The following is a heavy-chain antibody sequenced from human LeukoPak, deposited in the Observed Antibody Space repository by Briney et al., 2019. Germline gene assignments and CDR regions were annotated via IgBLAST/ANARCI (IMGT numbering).Heavy chain of an antibody. V-gene: IGHV4-30-2*01. J-gene: IGHJ4*02. CDR3: ARDFMDSSSDEFDY. D-gene: IGHD6-6*01. CDR2: IYHSGST. CDR1: GGSISSGGYY. Sequence: PSETLSLTCTVSGGSISSGGYYWSWIRQPPGKGLEWIGYIYHSGSTYYNPSLKSRVTISVDRSKNQFSLKLSSVTAADTAVYYCARDFMDSSSDEFDYWGQGTLVTASS.